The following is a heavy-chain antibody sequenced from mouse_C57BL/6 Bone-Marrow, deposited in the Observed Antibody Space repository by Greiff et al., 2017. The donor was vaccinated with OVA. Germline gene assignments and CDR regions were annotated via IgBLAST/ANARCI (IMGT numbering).Heavy chain of an antibody. CDR3: TDIYYDYDGDY. CDR1: GFTFSNYW. CDR2: IRLKSDNYAT. J-gene: IGHJ2*01. V-gene: IGHV6-3*01. Sequence: EVKVVESGGGLVQPGGSMKLSCVASGFTFSNYWMNWVRQSPEKGLEWVAQIRLKSDNYATHYAESVKGRFTNSRDDSKSSVYLQMNNLRAEDTGIYYCTDIYYDYDGDYWGQGTTLTVSS. D-gene: IGHD2-4*01.